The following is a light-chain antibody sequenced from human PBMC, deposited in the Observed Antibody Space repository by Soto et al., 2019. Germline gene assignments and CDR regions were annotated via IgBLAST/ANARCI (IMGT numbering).Light chain of an antibody. CDR3: QQYGNSPIT. CDR2: GTS. Sequence: EVVLSHSPGTLSLSQSERATLSCRASERIYSAYLGWYQQKPGQAPRLLIYGTSSRATGIPDRFSGSGSGTDFTLTISRLEPEDFAVYYCQQYGNSPITFGHGTRLEI. J-gene: IGKJ5*01. CDR1: ERIYSAY. V-gene: IGKV3-20*01.